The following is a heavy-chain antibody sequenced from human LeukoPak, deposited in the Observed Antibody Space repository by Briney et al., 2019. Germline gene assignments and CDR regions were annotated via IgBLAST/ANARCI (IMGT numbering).Heavy chain of an antibody. CDR2: ISSSGSTI. CDR1: GFTFSSYE. Sequence: GGSLRLSSAAFGFTFSSYEMNWVRQAPGKGLEWVSYISSSGSTIYYADSVKGRFTISRDNAKNSLYLQMNSLRAEDTAVYYCAELGITMIGGVWGKGTTVTISS. J-gene: IGHJ6*04. D-gene: IGHD3-10*02. V-gene: IGHV3-48*03. CDR3: AELGITMIGGV.